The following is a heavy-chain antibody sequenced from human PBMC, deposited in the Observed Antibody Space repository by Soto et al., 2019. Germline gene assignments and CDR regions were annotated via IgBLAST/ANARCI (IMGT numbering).Heavy chain of an antibody. CDR1: VFTFSSFW. J-gene: IGHJ4*02. CDR2: IKTDGSET. D-gene: IGHD3-10*01. V-gene: IGHV3-7*03. CDR3: TSDRYPKFYNGSGSYPYY. Sequence: VGSLRLSCASSVFTFSSFWMSCVRHAPGKWLEWVANIKTDGSETHYVDSVKGRFTISRDNPKTSLFLQMNSLRVEDTAVYFCTSDRYPKFYNGSGSYPYYWGQGTPVTVSS.